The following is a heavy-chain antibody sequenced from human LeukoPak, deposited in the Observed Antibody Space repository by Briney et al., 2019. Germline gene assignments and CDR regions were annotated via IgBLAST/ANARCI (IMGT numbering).Heavy chain of an antibody. V-gene: IGHV1-2*02. CDR1: GYTFTGYY. Sequence: ASVKVSCKASGYTFTGYYMHWVRQAPGQGLEWMGWINPNSGGTNYAQKFQGRVTMTEDTSTDTAYMELSSLRSEDTAVYYCATVMGDFWSGFDYWGQGTLVTVSS. CDR3: ATVMGDFWSGFDY. CDR2: INPNSGGT. D-gene: IGHD3-3*01. J-gene: IGHJ4*02.